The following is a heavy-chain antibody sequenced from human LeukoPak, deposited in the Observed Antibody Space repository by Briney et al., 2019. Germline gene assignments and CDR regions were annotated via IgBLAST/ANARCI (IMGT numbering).Heavy chain of an antibody. D-gene: IGHD6-13*01. V-gene: IGHV4-34*01. CDR2: INHSGST. J-gene: IGHJ3*02. Sequence: SETLSLTCAVYGESLSGFYWSWIRQPPGKGLEWIGEINHSGSTNYNPSLKSRVTISVDTSKNQFSLKLSSVTAADTAVYYCARDGPIAAAGTYAFDIWGQGTMVTVSS. CDR1: GESLSGFY. CDR3: ARDGPIAAAGTYAFDI.